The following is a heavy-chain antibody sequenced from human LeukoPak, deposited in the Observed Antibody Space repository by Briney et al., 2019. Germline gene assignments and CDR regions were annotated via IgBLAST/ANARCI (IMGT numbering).Heavy chain of an antibody. CDR1: GGSFSGYY. CDR3: ARGIIVVVPAAGGNWFDP. Sequence: PSETLSLTCAVYGGSFSGYYWSWIRQPPGKGLEWIGEINRSGSTNYNPSLKSRVTISVDTSKNQFSLKLSSVTAADTAVYYCARGIIVVVPAAGGNWFDPWGQGTLVTVSS. CDR2: INRSGST. D-gene: IGHD2-2*01. J-gene: IGHJ5*02. V-gene: IGHV4-34*01.